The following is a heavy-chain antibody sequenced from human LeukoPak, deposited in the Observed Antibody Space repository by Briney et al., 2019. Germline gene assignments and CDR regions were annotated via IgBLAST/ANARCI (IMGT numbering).Heavy chain of an antibody. Sequence: GRSLRLSCAASGFTFSSYGIHWVRQAPGKGLEWVAVISYDGSNKYYADSVKGRFTISRDNSKNTLYLQMNSLRAEDTAVYYCAKFWYDFWSGYYTGMEDYWGQGTLVTVSS. D-gene: IGHD3-3*01. CDR2: ISYDGSNK. V-gene: IGHV3-30*18. CDR1: GFTFSSYG. J-gene: IGHJ4*02. CDR3: AKFWYDFWSGYYTGMEDY.